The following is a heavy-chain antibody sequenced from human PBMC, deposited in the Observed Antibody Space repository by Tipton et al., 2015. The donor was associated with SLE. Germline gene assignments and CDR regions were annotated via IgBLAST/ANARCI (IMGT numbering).Heavy chain of an antibody. J-gene: IGHJ3*02. CDR1: GGSISSSSYY. D-gene: IGHD3-9*01. V-gene: IGHV4-39*07. CDR2: IYYSGST. Sequence: LRLSCTVSGGSISSSSYYWGWIRQPPGKGLEWIGSIYYSGSTYYNPSLKSRVTISVDTSKNQFSLKLSSVTAADTAVYYCARVLLDDILTGYSHDAFDIWGQGTMVTVSS. CDR3: ARVLLDDILTGYSHDAFDI.